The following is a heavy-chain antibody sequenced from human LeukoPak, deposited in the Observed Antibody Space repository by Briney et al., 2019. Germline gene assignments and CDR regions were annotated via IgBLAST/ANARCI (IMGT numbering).Heavy chain of an antibody. CDR3: ARRWASTYGPDY. Sequence: PGGSLRLSCAASGFTFSSYAMSWVRQAPGKGLEWIGEISHSGSTNYSPSLKSRVTISVDVSKNQFSLKLTSVTAADTAVYYCARRWASTYGPDYWGQGGLVTVSS. CDR1: GFTFSSYA. J-gene: IGHJ4*02. D-gene: IGHD3-10*01. V-gene: IGHV4-34*01. CDR2: ISHSGST.